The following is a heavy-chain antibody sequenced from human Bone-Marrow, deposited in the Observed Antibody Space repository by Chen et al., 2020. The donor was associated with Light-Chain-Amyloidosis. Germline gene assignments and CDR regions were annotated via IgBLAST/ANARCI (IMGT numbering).Heavy chain of an antibody. V-gene: IGHV3-7*01. Sequence: EVQLVESEGGLVQPGGSLRLSCAASGFIFSNYWMSWVRQAPGEGLEWVANINEDGTETSYVASVRGRFTVSRGNVKNSLFLQMSGLSAEDTAVYFCARGHDLDYWGQGILVTVSS. CDR3: ARGHDLDY. J-gene: IGHJ4*02. D-gene: IGHD1-1*01. CDR1: GFIFSNYW. CDR2: INEDGTET.